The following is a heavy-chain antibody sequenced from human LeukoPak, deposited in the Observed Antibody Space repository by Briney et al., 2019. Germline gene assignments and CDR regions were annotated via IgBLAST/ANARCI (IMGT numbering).Heavy chain of an antibody. CDR2: IIPIFGTA. CDR1: GGTFSSYA. D-gene: IGHD6-19*01. J-gene: IGHJ4*02. V-gene: IGHV1-69*13. Sequence: SVKVSCKASGGTFSSYAISWVRQAPGQGLEWMGGIIPIFGTANYAQKFQGRVTITADESTSTAYMELSSLRSEDTAVYYCASGLIAVAGYFDYWGQGTLVTVSS. CDR3: ASGLIAVAGYFDY.